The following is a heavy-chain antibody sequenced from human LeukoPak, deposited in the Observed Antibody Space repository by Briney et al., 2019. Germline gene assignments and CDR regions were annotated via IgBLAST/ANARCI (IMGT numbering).Heavy chain of an antibody. V-gene: IGHV3-30*02. CDR2: IQYDGGNK. CDR3: ARGSYGSGGYYNPDDAFDI. D-gene: IGHD3-10*01. Sequence: GGSLRLSCAASGFSFSNYGMHWVRQAPGKGLEWVSFIQYDGGNKWYADSVKGRFTISRDNAKNSLYLQMNSLRAEDTAVYYCARGSYGSGGYYNPDDAFDIWGQGTMVTVSS. CDR1: GFSFSNYG. J-gene: IGHJ3*02.